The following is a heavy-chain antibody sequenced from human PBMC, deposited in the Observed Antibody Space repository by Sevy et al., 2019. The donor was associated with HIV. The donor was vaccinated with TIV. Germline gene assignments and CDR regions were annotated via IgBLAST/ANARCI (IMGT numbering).Heavy chain of an antibody. V-gene: IGHV3-30-3*01. CDR2: ISYDGTNK. Sequence: GGSRRLSCAASGFTFSSYAMHWVRQAPGKGLEWVAFISYDGTNKDYADSVKGRFTISRDNLKNTLSLQMSSLRAEDTAVYYCARGWRRVIHDTFDIWGQGTMVTVSS. D-gene: IGHD3-22*01. J-gene: IGHJ3*02. CDR3: ARGWRRVIHDTFDI. CDR1: GFTFSSYA.